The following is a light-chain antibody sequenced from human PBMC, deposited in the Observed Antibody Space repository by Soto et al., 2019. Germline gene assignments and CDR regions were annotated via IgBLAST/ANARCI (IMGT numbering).Light chain of an antibody. Sequence: QSVLTQPASVSGSPGQSITISCTGTSSDVGGYNSVSWYQQHPGKAPKLILYYVTDRPSGVSYRYSGSKSGNTASLTISGLQAADEADYFCSSFTSSMTNVFGSGTKVTVL. CDR1: SSDVGGYNS. CDR3: SSFTSSMTNV. V-gene: IGLV2-14*01. CDR2: YVT. J-gene: IGLJ1*01.